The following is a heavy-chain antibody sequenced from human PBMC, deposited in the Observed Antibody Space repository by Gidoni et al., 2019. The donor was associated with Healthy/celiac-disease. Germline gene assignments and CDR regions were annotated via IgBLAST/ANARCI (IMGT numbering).Heavy chain of an antibody. J-gene: IGHJ6*02. CDR1: GVTFSSYD. CDR3: ARDGGQWLVDV. Sequence: EVQLVESGGGLVQPGGSLRLSCEASGVTFSSYDMHWVRQATGKGLEWVSAIGTAGDTYYPGSVKGRFTISRENAKNSLYLQMNSLRAGDTAVYYCARDGGQWLVDVWGQGTTVTVSS. V-gene: IGHV3-13*01. D-gene: IGHD6-19*01. CDR2: IGTAGDT.